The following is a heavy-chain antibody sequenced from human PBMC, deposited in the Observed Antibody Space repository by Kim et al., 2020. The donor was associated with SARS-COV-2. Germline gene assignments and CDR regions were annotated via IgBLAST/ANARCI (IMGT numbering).Heavy chain of an antibody. D-gene: IGHD3-22*01. Sequence: SVKVSCKASGGTFSSYAISWVQQAPGQGLEWMGRIIPIFGIANYAQKFQGRVTITADKSTSTAYMELSSLRSEDTAVYYCARATYYYDSSGYYYDYWGQGTLVTVSS. J-gene: IGHJ4*02. CDR3: ARATYYYDSSGYYYDY. V-gene: IGHV1-69*04. CDR1: GGTFSSYA. CDR2: IIPIFGIA.